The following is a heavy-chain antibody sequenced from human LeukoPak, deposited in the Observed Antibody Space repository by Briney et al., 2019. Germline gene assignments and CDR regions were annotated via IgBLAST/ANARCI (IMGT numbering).Heavy chain of an antibody. CDR3: VREWYYDSSGYYGQLRGDAFDI. Sequence: PGGSLRLSCAASGFTFSSYGMHWVRQAPGKGLEWVSVIWYDGSNKYYADSVKGRFTSSRENSKNTLYLQMNSLRAEDTAVYYCVREWYYDSSGYYGQLRGDAFDIWGHGTMVTVSS. CDR1: GFTFSSYG. D-gene: IGHD3-22*01. J-gene: IGHJ3*02. V-gene: IGHV3-33*01. CDR2: IWYDGSNK.